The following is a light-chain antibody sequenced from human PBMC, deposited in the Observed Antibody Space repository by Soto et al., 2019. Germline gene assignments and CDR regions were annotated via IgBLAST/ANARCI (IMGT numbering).Light chain of an antibody. CDR1: QGNNSF. CDR3: QQLNDRRFS. CDR2: AAS. V-gene: IGKV1-9*01. J-gene: IGKJ2*01. Sequence: IQLTQSPSSLSASVGDRVTISCRASQGNNSFVAWYQQKSGKAPKLLIYAASTVQSGVPSRFSGSGSGTDFTLTISSLQPEDFATYYCQQLNDRRFSFGQGTKVDIK.